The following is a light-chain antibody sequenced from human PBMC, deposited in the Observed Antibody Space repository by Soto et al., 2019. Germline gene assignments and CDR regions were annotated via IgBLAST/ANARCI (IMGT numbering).Light chain of an antibody. CDR1: QSVSSY. V-gene: IGKV3-11*01. CDR3: QQRSNWPPVT. Sequence: EIVLTQSPATLSLSPGERATLSCRASQSVSSYLAWYQQKPGQPPRLLIYDASNMATGIPARFSGSGSGTDFTLTISSLEPADFAAYYCQQRSNWPPVTFGQGTRLEIK. CDR2: DAS. J-gene: IGKJ5*01.